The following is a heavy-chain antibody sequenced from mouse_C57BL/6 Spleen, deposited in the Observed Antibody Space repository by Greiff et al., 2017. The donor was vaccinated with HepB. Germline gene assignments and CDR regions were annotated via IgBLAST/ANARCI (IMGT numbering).Heavy chain of an antibody. CDR2: ISSGGDYI. D-gene: IGHD2-4*01. CDR1: GFTFSSYA. CDR3: TRDRGDYDGFAY. V-gene: IGHV5-9-1*02. Sequence: EVQLVESGEGLVKPGGSLKLSCAASGFTFSSYAMSWVRQTPEKRLEWVAYISSGGDYIYYADTVKGRFTISRDNARNTLYLQMSSLKSEDTAMYYCTRDRGDYDGFAYWGQRTLVTVSA. J-gene: IGHJ3*01.